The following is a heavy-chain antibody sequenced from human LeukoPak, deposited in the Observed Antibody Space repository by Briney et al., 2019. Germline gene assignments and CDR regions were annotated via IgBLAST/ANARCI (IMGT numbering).Heavy chain of an antibody. V-gene: IGHV4-39*01. D-gene: IGHD6-13*01. CDR1: GVSISSSSYY. CDR2: IYYSGST. J-gene: IGHJ4*02. Sequence: SETLSLTCTVSGVSISSSSYYWGWIRQPPGKGLEWIGSIYYSGSTYYNPSLKSRVTISVDTSKNQFSLKLSSVTAADTAVYYCARQGGIAAAGTLYWGQGTLVTVSS. CDR3: ARQGGIAAAGTLY.